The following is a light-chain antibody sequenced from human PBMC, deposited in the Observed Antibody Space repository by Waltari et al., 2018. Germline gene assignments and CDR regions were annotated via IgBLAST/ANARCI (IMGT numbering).Light chain of an antibody. CDR2: AAS. CDR1: QSISSY. V-gene: IGKV1-39*01. Sequence: DIQMTQSPSSLSASVGYRVTITCRASQSISSYLNWYQQKPEKAPKLLIYAASSLQSGVPSRFSGSGSGTDFTLTISSLQPEDFATYYCQQSYSTRYTFGQGTKLEIK. J-gene: IGKJ2*01. CDR3: QQSYSTRYT.